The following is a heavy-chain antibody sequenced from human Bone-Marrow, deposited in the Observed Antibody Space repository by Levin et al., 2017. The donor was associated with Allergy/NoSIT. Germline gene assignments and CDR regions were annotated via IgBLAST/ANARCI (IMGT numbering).Heavy chain of an antibody. Sequence: GGSLRLSCAASGFIFSSYTMHWVRLAPGKGLEYISAISRDGVNTYYANSVQDRFTISRDNSKNTLYLQMGSLRAEDMAVYYCARGTTIPAYYFDYWGQGTLVTVSS. J-gene: IGHJ4*02. CDR1: GFIFSSYT. CDR3: ARGTTIPAYYFDY. CDR2: ISRDGVNT. D-gene: IGHD1-1*01. V-gene: IGHV3-64*01.